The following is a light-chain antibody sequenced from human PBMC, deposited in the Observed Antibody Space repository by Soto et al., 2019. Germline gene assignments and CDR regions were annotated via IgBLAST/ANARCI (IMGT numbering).Light chain of an antibody. J-gene: IGLJ2*01. CDR1: NSDVGGYNY. CDR3: SSYTSSSTVV. Sequence: QSVLTQPASVSGSPGQSITISCIGTNSDVGGYNYVSWYQQHPGKAPKLMIYEVSKRPSGVSNRFSGSKSGNTASLTISGLQAEDEADYYCSSYTSSSTVVFGGGTQLTVL. CDR2: EVS. V-gene: IGLV2-14*01.